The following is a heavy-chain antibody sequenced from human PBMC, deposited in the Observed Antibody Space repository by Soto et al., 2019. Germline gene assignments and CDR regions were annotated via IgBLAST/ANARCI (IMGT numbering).Heavy chain of an antibody. V-gene: IGHV3-30*09. CDR2: ISSDGNPK. CDR1: GFSVSAYT. J-gene: IGHJ4*02. CDR3: ARLDHPLFEC. D-gene: IGHD2-2*03. Sequence: QVQLVESGGGVVQPGRSLRLSCAASGFSVSAYTVHWVRQAPGKGLEWVAVISSDGNPKYYTDSVKGRFASSRDTSANTVFTPMNSMGPEGTAIFYCARLDHPLFECWGQGTLVTVSS.